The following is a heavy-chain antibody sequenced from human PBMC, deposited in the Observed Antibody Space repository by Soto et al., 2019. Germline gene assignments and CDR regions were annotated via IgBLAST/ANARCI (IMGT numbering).Heavy chain of an antibody. D-gene: IGHD6-13*01. V-gene: IGHV4-59*01. CDR1: GGSISSNY. Sequence: LSLTCTVSGGSISSNYWTWIRQPPGRGLEWIGYVYNSGSTNYNPSLKSRVTISEDTSKSQFSLKVNSMTAADTAVYYCARYRREAVAGYTLDNWGQGILVTVSS. CDR3: ARYRREAVAGYTLDN. J-gene: IGHJ4*02. CDR2: VYNSGST.